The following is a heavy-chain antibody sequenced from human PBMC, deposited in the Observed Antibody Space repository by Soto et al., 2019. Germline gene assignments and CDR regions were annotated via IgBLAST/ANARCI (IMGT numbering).Heavy chain of an antibody. CDR1: GFTFDDYA. V-gene: IGHV3-9*01. J-gene: IGHJ4*02. D-gene: IGHD7-27*01. Sequence: EVQLVESGGGLVQPGRSLRLSCAASGFTFDDYAMHWVRQAPGKGLEWVSGISWNSGSIGYADSVKGRFTISRDNAKNSLYLQMNSLRAEDTALYYWAKDRRALGYYFDYWGQGTLVTVSS. CDR3: AKDRRALGYYFDY. CDR2: ISWNSGSI.